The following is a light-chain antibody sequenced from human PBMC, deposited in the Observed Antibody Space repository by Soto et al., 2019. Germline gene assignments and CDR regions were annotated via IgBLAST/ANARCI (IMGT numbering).Light chain of an antibody. CDR2: DAS. CDR1: QSISSW. V-gene: IGKV1-5*01. CDR3: KNYNSYRGT. J-gene: IGKJ1*01. Sequence: DIQMTQSPSTLSASVGDRVTITCRASQSISSWLAWYQQKPGKAPKLLIYDASSLESGVPSRFRGRDLGKKFTLPISALRLDFFASFSCKNYNSYRGTFGKGTKV.